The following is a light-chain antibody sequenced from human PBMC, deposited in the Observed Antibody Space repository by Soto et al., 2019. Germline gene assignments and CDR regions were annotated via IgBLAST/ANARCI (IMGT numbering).Light chain of an antibody. V-gene: IGKV3-15*01. Sequence: EIVLTQSAGTLSLSPGQRATLSCKASESVSSHLAWYQQKPGQAPRLLIYDSSTRATGIPARFSGSESGTEFTLTISSLQSEDFAVYYCHHYHNWPMTFGQGTRLEIK. J-gene: IGKJ5*01. CDR2: DSS. CDR1: ESVSSH. CDR3: HHYHNWPMT.